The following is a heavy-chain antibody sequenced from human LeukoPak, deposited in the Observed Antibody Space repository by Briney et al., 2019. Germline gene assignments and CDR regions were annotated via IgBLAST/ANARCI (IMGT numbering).Heavy chain of an antibody. D-gene: IGHD5-24*01. J-gene: IGHJ4*02. CDR1: GYTFTSYA. V-gene: IGHV7-4-1*02. CDR2: INTNTGNP. Sequence: ASVKVSCKASGYTFTSYAMNWVRQAPGQGLEWMGWINTNTGNPTYAQGFTGRFVFSLDTSVSTAYLQISSLKAEDTAVYYCARDVSRDGYSPFDYWGQGTLVTVPS. CDR3: ARDVSRDGYSPFDY.